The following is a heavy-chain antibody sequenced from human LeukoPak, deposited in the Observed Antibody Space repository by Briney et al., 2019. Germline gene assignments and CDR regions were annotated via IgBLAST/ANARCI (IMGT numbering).Heavy chain of an antibody. CDR3: TKTYYYGSGSLDY. J-gene: IGHJ4*02. Sequence: GGSLRLSCAASGFTFSNAWMSWVRQAPGKGLEWVGRIKSKTDGGTTDYAAPVKGRFTISRDDSKNTLYLQMNSPKTEDTAIYYCTKTYYYGSGSLDYWGQGTLVTVSS. CDR1: GFTFSNAW. CDR2: IKSKTDGGTT. V-gene: IGHV3-15*01. D-gene: IGHD3-10*01.